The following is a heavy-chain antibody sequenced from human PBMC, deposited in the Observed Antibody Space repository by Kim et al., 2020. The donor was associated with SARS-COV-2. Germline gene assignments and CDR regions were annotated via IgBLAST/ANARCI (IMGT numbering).Heavy chain of an antibody. CDR2: IYASGDT. CDR3: AREDVALDGGFDS. J-gene: IGHJ4*02. V-gene: IGHV4-4*07. Sequence: SETLSLTCTVSGASMSRYFWNWVRQPAGKGLEWIGRIYASGDTNLNPSLKSRITMSIDTFRNEISLKLNSVNAADTAVYYCAREDVALDGGFDSWGQGTLVTVSS. CDR1: GASMSRYF. D-gene: IGHD1-1*01.